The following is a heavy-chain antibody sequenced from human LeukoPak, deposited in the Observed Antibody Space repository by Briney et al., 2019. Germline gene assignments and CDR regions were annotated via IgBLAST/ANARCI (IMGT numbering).Heavy chain of an antibody. V-gene: IGHV1-8*01. Sequence: RASVKVSCKASGYTFTSYDINWVRQATGQGLEWMGWMNPNSGNTGYAQKFQGRVTMTRNTSISTAYLELSSLRSRDTAVCYCVSGGDWFDPWGQGTLVTVSS. CDR2: MNPNSGNT. CDR1: GYTFTSYD. J-gene: IGHJ5*02. CDR3: VSGGDWFDP.